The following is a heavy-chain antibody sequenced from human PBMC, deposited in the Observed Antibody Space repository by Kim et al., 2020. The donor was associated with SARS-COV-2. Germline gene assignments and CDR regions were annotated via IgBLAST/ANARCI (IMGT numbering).Heavy chain of an antibody. CDR1: GYTFTSYD. CDR3: ARVVSERVGPNWFDP. CDR2: MNPNSGNT. D-gene: IGHD2-21*02. V-gene: IGHV1-8*01. J-gene: IGHJ5*02. Sequence: ASVKVSCKASGYTFTSYDINWVRQATGQGLEWMGWMNPNSGNTGYAQKFQGRVTMTRNTSISTAYMELSSLRSEDTAVYYCARVVSERVGPNWFDPWGQGTLVTVSS.